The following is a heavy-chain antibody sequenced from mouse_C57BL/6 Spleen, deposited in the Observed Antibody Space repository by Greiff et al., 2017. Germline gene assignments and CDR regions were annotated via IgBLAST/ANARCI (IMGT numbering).Heavy chain of an antibody. V-gene: IGHV7-3*01. J-gene: IGHJ2*01. CDR1: GFTFTDYY. Sequence: EVQLVESGGGLVQPGGSLSLSCAASGFTFTDYYMSWVRQPPGKALEWLGFIRNKANGYTTEYSASVKGRFTISRDNSQSILCLQMNALRAEDSATYYCARSSAGLDYWGQGTTLTVSS. CDR2: IRNKANGYTT. CDR3: ARSSAGLDY.